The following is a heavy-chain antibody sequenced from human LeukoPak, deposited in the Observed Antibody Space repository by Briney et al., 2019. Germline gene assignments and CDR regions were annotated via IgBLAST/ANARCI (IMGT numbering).Heavy chain of an antibody. Sequence: GGSLRLSCAASGFTFSSYGMSWVRQAPGKGLEWVSAISGSGGSTYYTDSVKGRFTISRDNSKNTLYLQMNTLRADDTAVYYCAKDHGSSDWYYFDYWGQGTLVTVSS. J-gene: IGHJ4*02. D-gene: IGHD6-13*01. CDR3: AKDHGSSDWYYFDY. CDR1: GFTFSSYG. V-gene: IGHV3-23*01. CDR2: ISGSGGST.